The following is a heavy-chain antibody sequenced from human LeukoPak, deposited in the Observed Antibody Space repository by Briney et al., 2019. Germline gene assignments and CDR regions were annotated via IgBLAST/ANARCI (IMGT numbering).Heavy chain of an antibody. CDR1: GFTFSSYA. J-gene: IGHJ4*02. V-gene: IGHV3-9*01. Sequence: GGSLRLSCAASGFTFSSYAMHWVRQAPGKGLEWVSGISWNSGRIDYVDSVKGRFTISRDNAKNSVYLQMNSLRAEDTALYYCVISDAGYWGQGTLVTVSS. CDR2: ISWNSGRI. CDR3: VISDAGY.